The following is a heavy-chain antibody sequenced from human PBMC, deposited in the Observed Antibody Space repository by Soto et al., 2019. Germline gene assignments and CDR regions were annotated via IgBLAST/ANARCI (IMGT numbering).Heavy chain of an antibody. CDR1: GGSISSYY. D-gene: IGHD4-17*01. CDR3: ARDLSGDNWFDP. Sequence: SETLSLTCTVSGGSISSYYWSWIRQPPGKGLEWIGYIYYSGSTNYNPSLNSRVTISVDTSKNQFSLKLSSVTAADTAVYYCARDLSGDNWFDPWGQGTQVTVSS. J-gene: IGHJ5*02. CDR2: IYYSGST. V-gene: IGHV4-59*01.